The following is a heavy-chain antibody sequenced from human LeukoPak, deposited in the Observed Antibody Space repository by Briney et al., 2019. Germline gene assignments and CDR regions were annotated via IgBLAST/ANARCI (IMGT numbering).Heavy chain of an antibody. CDR2: ISGSGGST. D-gene: IGHD1-20*01. V-gene: IGHV3-23*01. CDR3: AKDGFRYSSTRSITGTTGY. Sequence: GGSLRLSCAASGFTFSSYAMSWVRQAPGKGLGWGSAISGSGGSTYYADSVKGRFTISRDNSKNTLYLQMNRLRAEDTAVYYCAKDGFRYSSTRSITGTTGYWGQGTLVTVSS. CDR1: GFTFSSYA. J-gene: IGHJ4*02.